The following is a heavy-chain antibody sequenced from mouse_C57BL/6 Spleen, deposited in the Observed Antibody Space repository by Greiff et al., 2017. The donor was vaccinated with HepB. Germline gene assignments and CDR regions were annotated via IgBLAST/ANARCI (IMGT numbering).Heavy chain of an antibody. D-gene: IGHD1-1*01. CDR2: IYPGSGST. J-gene: IGHJ4*01. CDR3: ARPDYYPLYYAMDY. V-gene: IGHV1-55*01. Sequence: VQLQQPGAELVKPGASVKMSCKASGYTFTSYWITWVKQRPGQGLEWIGDIYPGSGSTNYNEKFKSKATLTVDTSSSTAYMQLSSLTSEDSAVYYCARPDYYPLYYAMDYWGQGTSVTVSS. CDR1: GYTFTSYW.